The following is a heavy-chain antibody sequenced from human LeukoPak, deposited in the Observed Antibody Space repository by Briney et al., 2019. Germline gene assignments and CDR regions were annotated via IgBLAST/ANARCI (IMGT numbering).Heavy chain of an antibody. V-gene: IGHV4-4*07. J-gene: IGHJ6*03. D-gene: IGHD3-3*01. CDR2: IYTSGST. CDR1: GGSISSYY. CDR3: ARESDREEYFWSGQQGYMDV. Sequence: SETLSLTCTVSGGSISSYYWSWIRQPAGKGLEWIGRIYTSGSTNYNPSLKSRVTMSVDTSKNQFSLKLSSVTAADTAVYYCARESDREEYFWSGQQGYMDVWGKGTTVTVSS.